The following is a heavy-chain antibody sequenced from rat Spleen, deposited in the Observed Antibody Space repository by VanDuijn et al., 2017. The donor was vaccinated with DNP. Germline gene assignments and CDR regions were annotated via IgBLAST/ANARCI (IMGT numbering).Heavy chain of an antibody. CDR1: GFTFSDYY. V-gene: IGHV5-7*01. CDR2: ISYNGGTP. CDR3: ARHDSDYYDGSYSSAFAY. D-gene: IGHD1-12*02. J-gene: IGHJ3*01. Sequence: EVLLVESDGGLVQPGRSLKLSCAVSGFTFSDYYMAWVRQAPAKRLEWVATISYNGGTPYYRDSVKGRFTISRDNAQSTLYLQMDSLRSEDTATYYCARHDSDYYDGSYSSAFAYWGQGTLVTVSS.